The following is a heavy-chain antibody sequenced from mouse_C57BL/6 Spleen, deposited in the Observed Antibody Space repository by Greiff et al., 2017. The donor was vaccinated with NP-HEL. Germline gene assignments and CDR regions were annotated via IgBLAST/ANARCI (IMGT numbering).Heavy chain of an antibody. J-gene: IGHJ3*01. CDR3: ASWDYLQEFAN. CDR2: IYPGDGDT. D-gene: IGHD4-1*01. Sequence: VQLQQSGAELVKPGASVKISCKASGYAFSSYWMNWVKQRPGKGLERIGQIYPGDGDTNYHGKVKGRATLTADKSSSTAYMQRSSLTSEDSAVLFCASWDYLQEFANLGQGTLVTVSA. V-gene: IGHV1-80*01. CDR1: GYAFSSYW.